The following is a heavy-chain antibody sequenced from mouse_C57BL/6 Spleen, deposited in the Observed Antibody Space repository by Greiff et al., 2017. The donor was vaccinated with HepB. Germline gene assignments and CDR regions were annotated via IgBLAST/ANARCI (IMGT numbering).Heavy chain of an antibody. J-gene: IGHJ4*01. V-gene: IGHV5-9*01. CDR1: GFTFSSYT. Sequence: DVKLVESGGGLVKPGGSLKLSCAASGFTFSSYTMSWVRQTPEKRLEWVATISGGGGNTYYPDSVKGRFTISRDNAKNTLYLQMSSLRSEDTALYYCARLDYAMDYWGQGTSVTVSS. CDR3: ARLDYAMDY. CDR2: ISGGGGNT.